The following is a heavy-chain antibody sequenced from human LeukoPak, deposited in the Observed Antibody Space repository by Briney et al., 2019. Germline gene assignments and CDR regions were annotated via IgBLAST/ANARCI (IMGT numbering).Heavy chain of an antibody. CDR3: AKQVGSGWYYFDY. J-gene: IGHJ4*02. D-gene: IGHD6-19*01. CDR2: ISSSGGST. Sequence: GGSLRLSCAASGFTFSSYAMSWVRQAPGKGLECVSAISSSGGSTYYADSVKGRFTISRDNSKNTLYLQMNSLRAEDTAVYYCAKQVGSGWYYFDYWGQGTLVTVSS. CDR1: GFTFSSYA. V-gene: IGHV3-23*01.